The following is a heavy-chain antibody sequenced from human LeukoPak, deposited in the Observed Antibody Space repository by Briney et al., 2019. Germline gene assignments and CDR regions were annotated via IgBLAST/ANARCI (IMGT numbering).Heavy chain of an antibody. D-gene: IGHD2-2*01. Sequence: PGGSLRLSCAASGFTFSSYSMNWVRQVPGKGLEWVSSISSSSSYIYYADSVKGRFTISRDNAKNSLYLQMNSLRAEDTAVYYCARDVRIPAAPFDYWGQGTLVTVSS. J-gene: IGHJ4*02. CDR2: ISSSSSYI. V-gene: IGHV3-21*01. CDR1: GFTFSSYS. CDR3: ARDVRIPAAPFDY.